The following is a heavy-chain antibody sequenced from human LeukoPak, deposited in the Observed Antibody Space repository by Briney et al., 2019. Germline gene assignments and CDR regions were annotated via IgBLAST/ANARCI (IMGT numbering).Heavy chain of an antibody. CDR1: GFTFSSYS. CDR2: ISSSSSYI. J-gene: IGHJ4*02. V-gene: IGHV3-21*01. D-gene: IGHD3-22*01. Sequence: KPGGSLRLSCAASGFTFSSYSMNWVRQAPGKGLEWVSSISSSSSYIYYADSVKGRFTISRDNAKNSLYLQMNSLRAEDTAVYYCARGGYYYDNSGYLGYWGQGTLVTVSS. CDR3: ARGGYYYDNSGYLGY.